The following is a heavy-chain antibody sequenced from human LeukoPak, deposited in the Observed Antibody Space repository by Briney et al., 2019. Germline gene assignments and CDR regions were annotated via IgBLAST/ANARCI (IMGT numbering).Heavy chain of an antibody. CDR1: GFTFSSYS. V-gene: IGHV3-21*01. CDR3: ARATYCGGDCYSLEH. D-gene: IGHD2-21*02. CDR2: ISSSSSYI. J-gene: IGHJ1*01. Sequence: GGSLRLSCAASGFTFSSYSMNWVRQAPGKGLEWVPSISSSSSYIYYADSVKGRFTISRDNAKNSLYLQMNSLRAEDTAVYYCARATYCGGDCYSLEHWGQGTLVTVSS.